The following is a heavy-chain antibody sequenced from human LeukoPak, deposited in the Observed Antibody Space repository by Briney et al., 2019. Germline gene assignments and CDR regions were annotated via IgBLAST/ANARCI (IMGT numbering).Heavy chain of an antibody. Sequence: GGSLRLSCAASGFMFSAYFMSWIRQAPGKELEWISYISSNSKYTKYADSVKGRFTISRDNAKKSLYLQMNSLRAEDTAVYYCARDNGNKYYFDYWGQGTLVTVSS. CDR3: ARDNGNKYYFDY. J-gene: IGHJ4*02. CDR2: ISSNSKYT. V-gene: IGHV3-11*05. D-gene: IGHD2-8*01. CDR1: GFMFSAYF.